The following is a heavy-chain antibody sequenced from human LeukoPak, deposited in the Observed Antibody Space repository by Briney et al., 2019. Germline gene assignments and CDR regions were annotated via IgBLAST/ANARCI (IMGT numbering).Heavy chain of an antibody. CDR3: AKDIHPGLGSGASCCFDY. Sequence: VASVKVSCKASGYTFTSYGISWVRQAPGQGLEWMGWISGYNGNTNYAQSLQGRVTMTTDTSTSTTYMELRSLRSDDTAVYYCAKDIHPGLGSGASCCFDYWGQGTLVTVSS. D-gene: IGHD2-15*01. CDR2: ISGYNGNT. V-gene: IGHV1-18*01. J-gene: IGHJ4*02. CDR1: GYTFTSYG.